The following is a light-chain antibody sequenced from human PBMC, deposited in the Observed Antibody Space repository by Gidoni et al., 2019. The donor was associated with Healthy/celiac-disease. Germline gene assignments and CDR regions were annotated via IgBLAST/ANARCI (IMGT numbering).Light chain of an antibody. Sequence: DIPMTQSPSSLSASVGARVTTTCQACQDISNYLTWYQQKPGKALQLLIYDASNLETGVPSRCSRSRSGTDFTFTISSLQPEDIATYYCQQYDNLPPAITFXXXTRLEIK. CDR3: QQYDNLPPAIT. J-gene: IGKJ5*01. CDR2: DAS. CDR1: QDISNY. V-gene: IGKV1-33*01.